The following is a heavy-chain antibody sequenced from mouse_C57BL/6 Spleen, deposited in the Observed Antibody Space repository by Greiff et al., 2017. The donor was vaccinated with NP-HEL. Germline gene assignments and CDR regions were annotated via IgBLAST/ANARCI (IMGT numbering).Heavy chain of an antibody. CDR2: LYPGDGDT. J-gene: IGHJ2*01. Sequence: VQLQQSGAELVKPGASVKISCKASGYAFSSYWMNWVKQRPGKGLEWIGQLYPGDGDTNYNGKFKGKATLTADKSSSTAYMQLSSLTSEDSAVYFCARGATMVTTGDYFDYWGQGTTLTVSS. D-gene: IGHD2-2*01. CDR1: GYAFSSYW. CDR3: ARGATMVTTGDYFDY. V-gene: IGHV1-80*01.